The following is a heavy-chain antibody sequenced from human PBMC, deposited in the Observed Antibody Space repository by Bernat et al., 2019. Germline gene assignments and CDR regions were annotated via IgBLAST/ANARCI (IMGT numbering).Heavy chain of an antibody. V-gene: IGHV1-3*01. Sequence: QVHLVQSGAEVKKPGASVKVSCKASGYTFTNYAMHWVRQSPGQRLEWMGWIKGGNGNTKYSQNFQGRVTFIRDTSASTDYMELNSQGSEDTAVYYCVRAGASPPGNWLDSWGQGTLVTVSS. CDR2: IKGGNGNT. CDR1: GYTFTNYA. J-gene: IGHJ5*01. CDR3: VRAGASPPGNWLDS. D-gene: IGHD1-26*01.